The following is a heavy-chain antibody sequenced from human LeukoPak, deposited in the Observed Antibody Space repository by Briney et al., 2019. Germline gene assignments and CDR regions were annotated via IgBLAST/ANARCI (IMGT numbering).Heavy chain of an antibody. Sequence: PSETLSLTCAVYGGSFSGYFWNWIRQPPGKGLEWIGESNHSGTSTFNSSFKSRVTISVDTSKNQFSLKLNSVTAADTAVYYCARAGYCSGGSCYSDVFDMWGQGTMVTVSS. D-gene: IGHD2-15*01. CDR3: ARAGYCSGGSCYSDVFDM. V-gene: IGHV4-34*01. CDR2: SNHSGTS. J-gene: IGHJ3*02. CDR1: GGSFSGYF.